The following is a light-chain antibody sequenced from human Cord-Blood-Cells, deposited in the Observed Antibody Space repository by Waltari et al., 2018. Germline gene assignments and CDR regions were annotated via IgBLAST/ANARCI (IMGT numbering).Light chain of an antibody. CDR3: MQALQTPWT. Sequence: DIVMTQSPLSLRVTPGEPAPISCRCSQSLLHSNGYNYLDWYLQKPGQSPQLLIYLGSNRASGVPDRFSGSGSGTDFTLKISRVEAEDVGVYYCMQALQTPWTFGQGTKVEIK. CDR2: LGS. V-gene: IGKV2-28*01. CDR1: QSLLHSNGYNY. J-gene: IGKJ1*01.